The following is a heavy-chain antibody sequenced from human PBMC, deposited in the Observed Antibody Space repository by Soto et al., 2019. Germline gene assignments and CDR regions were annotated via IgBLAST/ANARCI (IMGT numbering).Heavy chain of an antibody. V-gene: IGHV3-30-3*01. Sequence: PGGSLRLSCAASGFPFEDYAMHWVRKAPGKGLEWVAVISYDGSNKYYADSVKGRFTISRDNSKNTLYLQMNSLRAEDTAVYYCARGDYGDYDYYYGMDVWGQGTTVTVSS. CDR2: ISYDGSNK. D-gene: IGHD4-17*01. CDR3: ARGDYGDYDYYYGMDV. CDR1: GFPFEDYA. J-gene: IGHJ6*02.